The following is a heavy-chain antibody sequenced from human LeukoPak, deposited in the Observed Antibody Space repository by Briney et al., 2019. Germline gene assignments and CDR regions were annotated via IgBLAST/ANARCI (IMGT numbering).Heavy chain of an antibody. CDR2: INANTGNP. Sequence: ASVKVSCRASGYTFTSYSMNWVRQAPGQGLEYMGWINANTGNPTYAQGFTGRFVFSLDTSVSTAYLQISSLKAEDTAVYYCARDFPARDWFFDLWGRGTLVTVSS. CDR3: ARDFPARDWFFDL. CDR1: GYTFTSYS. J-gene: IGHJ2*01. V-gene: IGHV7-4-1*02.